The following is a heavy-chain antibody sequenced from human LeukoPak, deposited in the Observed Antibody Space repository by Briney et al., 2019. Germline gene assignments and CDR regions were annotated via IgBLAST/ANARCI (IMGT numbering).Heavy chain of an antibody. V-gene: IGHV4-34*01. CDR3: AARYRHYDILSGYYPD. D-gene: IGHD3-9*01. J-gene: IGHJ4*02. CDR1: GGSFSSYY. Sequence: PSETLSLTCAVYGGSFSSYYWSWIRQPPGKGLEWIGEINHSGSTNYNPSLKSRVTISVDTSKNQFSLKLSSVTAADTAVYYGAARYRHYDILSGYYPDWGQGTLVTVSS. CDR2: INHSGST.